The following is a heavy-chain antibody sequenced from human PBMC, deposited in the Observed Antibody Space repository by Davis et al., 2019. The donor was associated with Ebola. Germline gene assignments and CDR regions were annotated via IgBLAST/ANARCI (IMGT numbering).Heavy chain of an antibody. V-gene: IGHV3-53*01. CDR3: ARDGPERALEV. CDR1: GFTFSSYW. Sequence: PGGSLRLSCAASGFTFSSYWMSWVRRAPGKGLEWVSVIYSGDNTYHADSVKGRFSISRDNSKNTLYLQMNSLRAEDTAVYYCARDGPERALEVWGKGTTVTVSS. CDR2: IYSGDNT. J-gene: IGHJ6*04. D-gene: IGHD1-1*01.